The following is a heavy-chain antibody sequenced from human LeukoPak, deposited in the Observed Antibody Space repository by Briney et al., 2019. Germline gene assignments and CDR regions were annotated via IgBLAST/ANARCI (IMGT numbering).Heavy chain of an antibody. V-gene: IGHV3-21*01. CDR3: ARDTPGAAAGGGYFDY. Sequence: GGSLRLSCAASGFTFSSYSMNWVRQAPGKGLEWVSSISSSSSYIYYADSVKGRFTISRDNAKNSLYLQMNSLRAEDTAVYYCARDTPGAAAGGGYFDYWGQGTLVTVSS. J-gene: IGHJ4*02. D-gene: IGHD6-13*01. CDR2: ISSSSSYI. CDR1: GFTFSSYS.